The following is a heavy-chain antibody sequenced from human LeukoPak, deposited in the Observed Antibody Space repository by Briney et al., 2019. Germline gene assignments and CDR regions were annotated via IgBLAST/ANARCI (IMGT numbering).Heavy chain of an antibody. CDR3: ASSSSYWSGGNCYYYYGMDF. J-gene: IGHJ6*02. CDR1: GYTFTGYY. V-gene: IGHV1-2*02. CDR2: ISPNSGGT. Sequence: ASVKVSCKASGYTFTGYYMHWVRQAPGPGLEWMGWISPNSGGTNYAQKFQGRVTMARDTSISTAYMELSRLRSDDTAVYYCASSSSYWSGGNCYYYYGMDFWGQGTTVTVSS. D-gene: IGHD2-15*01.